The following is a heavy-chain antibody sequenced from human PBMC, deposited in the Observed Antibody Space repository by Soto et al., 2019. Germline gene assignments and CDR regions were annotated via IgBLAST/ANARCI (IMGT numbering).Heavy chain of an antibody. D-gene: IGHD2-2*01. V-gene: IGHV1-69*13. CDR3: ATKAVLYFVVVEAAMDIYYYYGMDV. J-gene: IGHJ6*02. Sequence: SVKVSCKASGGTFSSYAISWVRQAPGQGLEWMGGIIPIFGTANYAQKFQGRVTITADESTSTAYMELSSLRSEDTAVYYCATKAVLYFVVVEAAMDIYYYYGMDVWGQGTTVTVSS. CDR1: GGTFSSYA. CDR2: IIPIFGTA.